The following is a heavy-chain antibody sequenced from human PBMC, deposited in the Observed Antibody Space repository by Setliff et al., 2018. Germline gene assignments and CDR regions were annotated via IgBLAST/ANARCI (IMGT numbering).Heavy chain of an antibody. CDR1: GYTFTGYY. J-gene: IGHJ6*03. CDR2: INPNSGGT. CDR3: ARRGQVTMVRGVTAPASYYYYYMDV. V-gene: IGHV1-2*02. Sequence: ASVKVSCKASGYTFTGYYMHWVRQAPGQGLEWMGWINPNSGGTNYAQKFQGRVTMTRDTSISTAYMELSRLRSDDTAVYYCARRGQVTMVRGVTAPASYYYYYMDVWGKGTTVTVS. D-gene: IGHD3-10*01.